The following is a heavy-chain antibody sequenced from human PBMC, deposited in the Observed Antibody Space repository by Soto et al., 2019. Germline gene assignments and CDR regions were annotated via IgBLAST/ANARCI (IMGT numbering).Heavy chain of an antibody. Sequence: DVQLLESGGGLVRPGGSLRLSCAASGFSFSYAAINWVRHAPGKGLEWVSAISDIGDTTYYADSVKGRFTIARDSSKNTRYLQMSSRRAEDTGVYCCAKFRPPIQPGLTPVAYWVQGTRVTVCS. CDR3: AKFRPPIQPGLTPVAY. CDR2: ISDIGDTT. D-gene: IGHD3-10*01. CDR1: GFSFSYAA. J-gene: IGHJ4*02. V-gene: IGHV3-23*01.